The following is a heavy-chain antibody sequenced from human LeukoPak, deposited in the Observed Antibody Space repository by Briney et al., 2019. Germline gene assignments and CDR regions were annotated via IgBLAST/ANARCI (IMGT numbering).Heavy chain of an antibody. CDR3: ARHVSQWLVSDV. D-gene: IGHD6-19*01. CDR2: INHSGST. CDR1: GGSFSGYY. Sequence: SETLSLTCAVYGGSFSGYYWSWIRQPPGKGLEWIGEINHSGSTNYNPSLKSRVTISVDTSKNQFSLKLSSVTAADTAVYYCARHVSQWLVSDVWGQGTTVTVSS. J-gene: IGHJ6*02. V-gene: IGHV4-34*01.